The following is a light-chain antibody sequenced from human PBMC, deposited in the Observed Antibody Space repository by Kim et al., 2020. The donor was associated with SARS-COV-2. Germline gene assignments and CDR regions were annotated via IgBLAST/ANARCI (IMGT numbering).Light chain of an antibody. CDR1: QGISNY. Sequence: ASGGDRVTITCRASQGISNYLAWYQQKPGKVPKLLIYAASTLQSGVPSRFSGSGSGTDFTLTISSLQPEDVATYYCQKYNSAPHTFGQGTKVEIK. CDR2: AAS. V-gene: IGKV1-27*01. CDR3: QKYNSAPHT. J-gene: IGKJ1*01.